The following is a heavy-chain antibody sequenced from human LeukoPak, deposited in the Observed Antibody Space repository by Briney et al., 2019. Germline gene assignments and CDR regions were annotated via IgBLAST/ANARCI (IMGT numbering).Heavy chain of an antibody. CDR1: GFTFSRYW. CDR3: ARDVYYGSGSPTVDY. J-gene: IGHJ4*02. Sequence: PGGSLRLSCATSGFTFSRYWMSWVRQAPGKGLEWVANIKLDGSEKYYVDSVKGRFTISRDNAKNSLYPQMNSLRAEDTAVYYCARDVYYGSGSPTVDYWGQGTLVTVSS. D-gene: IGHD3-10*01. V-gene: IGHV3-7*01. CDR2: IKLDGSEK.